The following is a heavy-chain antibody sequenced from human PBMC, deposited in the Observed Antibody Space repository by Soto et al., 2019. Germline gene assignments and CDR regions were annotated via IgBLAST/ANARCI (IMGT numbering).Heavy chain of an antibody. CDR2: ISPKSGGT. J-gene: IGHJ4*02. CDR1: GYTFIDYY. CDR3: ARPPGYISDWYYFDL. Sequence: QVQLVQSGAEVKKPGASVKVSCEASGYTFIDYYMHWVRQAPGQGFEWMGRISPKSGGTNYAQKFQGRVTMTWDTSVNTAYMELSSLISEDTAVYYCARPPGYISDWYYFDLWGQGTLVTVSS. D-gene: IGHD6-19*01. V-gene: IGHV1-2*02.